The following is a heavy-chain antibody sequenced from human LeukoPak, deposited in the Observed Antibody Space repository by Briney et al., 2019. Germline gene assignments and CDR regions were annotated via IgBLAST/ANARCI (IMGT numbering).Heavy chain of an antibody. J-gene: IGHJ3*02. Sequence: PGGSLRLSCAASGFTFSNYWMNWVRQAPGKGLEWVANIKEDGSDKYYVDSVKGRFTISRDNAKNSLYLQMNSLRAEDTAVYYCARDSLPPGDAFDIWGQGTKVTVSS. CDR1: GFTFSNYW. CDR2: IKEDGSDK. CDR3: ARDSLPPGDAFDI. D-gene: IGHD2-15*01. V-gene: IGHV3-7*01.